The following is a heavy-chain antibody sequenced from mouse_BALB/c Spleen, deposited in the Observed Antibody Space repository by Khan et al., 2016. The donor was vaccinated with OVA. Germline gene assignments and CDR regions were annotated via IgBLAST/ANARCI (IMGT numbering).Heavy chain of an antibody. J-gene: IGHJ3*01. CDR2: ISNRGTTT. Sequence: EVELVESGGGFMQPGGSLKLSCATSGFTFTDYYMYWVRQTPEKRLEWVAHISNRGTTTYYSDTLRGRFTISSDNAKHTLYLQMSRLKAEDTAIYYCAREGDDGGLAYWGQGTLVTVSA. D-gene: IGHD2-3*01. CDR1: GFTFTDYY. CDR3: AREGDDGGLAY. V-gene: IGHV5-12*02.